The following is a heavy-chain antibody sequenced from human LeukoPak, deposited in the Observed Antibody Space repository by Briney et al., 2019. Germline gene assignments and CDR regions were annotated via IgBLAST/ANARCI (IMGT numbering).Heavy chain of an antibody. CDR3: AKRGEYGYYFDY. V-gene: IGHV3-23*01. CDR1: GFTFSSYA. D-gene: IGHD2-2*01. J-gene: IGHJ4*02. Sequence: GGSLRLSCAASGFTFSSYAMSWVRQAPGKGLEWVAAISGSGGSTYHADFVKGRFTISRDNSKNTLYLQMNSLRAEDTAVYYCAKRGEYGYYFDYWGQGTLVTVSS. CDR2: ISGSGGST.